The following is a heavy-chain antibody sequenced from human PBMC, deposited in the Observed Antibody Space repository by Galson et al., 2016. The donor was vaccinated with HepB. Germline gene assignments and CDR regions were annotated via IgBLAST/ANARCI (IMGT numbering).Heavy chain of an antibody. V-gene: IGHV3-53*01. Sequence: SLRLSCAAPGFTVSSHYMTWVRQAPGKGLEWVSLICTGGDTYYADSVKGRFTISRDNSKNTLYLQMNSLRGEDTAVYHCASGSSNSCYPSCYFEHWGQGILVTVSS. CDR1: GFTVSSHY. CDR2: ICTGGDT. J-gene: IGHJ4*02. CDR3: ASGSSNSCYPSCYFEH. D-gene: IGHD2-2*01.